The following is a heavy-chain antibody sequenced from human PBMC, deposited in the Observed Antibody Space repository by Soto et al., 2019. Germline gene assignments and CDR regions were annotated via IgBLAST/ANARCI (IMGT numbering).Heavy chain of an antibody. CDR3: ASIAAADYYYGMDV. D-gene: IGHD6-13*01. V-gene: IGHV1-2*02. CDR2: INPNSGGT. CDR1: GYTFTGYY. J-gene: IGHJ6*02. Sequence: ASVKVSCKASGYTFTGYYMHWVRQAPGQGLEWMVWINPNSGGTNYAQKFQGRVTMTRDTSISTAYMELSRLRSDDTAVYYCASIAAADYYYGMDVWGQGTTVTVS.